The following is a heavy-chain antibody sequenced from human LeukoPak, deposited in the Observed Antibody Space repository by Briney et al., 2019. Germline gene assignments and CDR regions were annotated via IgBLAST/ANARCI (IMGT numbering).Heavy chain of an antibody. CDR3: ARGRFLEWFHFDY. V-gene: IGHV1-69*05. CDR1: GGTFSSYA. CDR2: IIPTFGTA. Sequence: ASVKVSCKASGGTFSSYAISWVRQAPGQGLEWMGGIIPTFGTANYAQKFQGRVTITTDESTSTAYMELSSLRSEDTAVYYCARGRFLEWFHFDYWGQGTLVTVSS. J-gene: IGHJ4*02. D-gene: IGHD3-3*01.